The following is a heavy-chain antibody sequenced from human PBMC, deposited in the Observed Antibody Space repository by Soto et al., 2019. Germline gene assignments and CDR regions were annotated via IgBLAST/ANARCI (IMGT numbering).Heavy chain of an antibody. V-gene: IGHV5-10-1*01. Sequence: PGELLKISCKGSVYSFAGYCITWVRQMPGKGLEWMWRIDPSDSQTYYSPSFRGHVTISAAKSITTVFLQWSRLRASDTAMYYCPRHIYDSDSDPNFKYYYVSWGQGTLVKVSS. D-gene: IGHD3-22*01. CDR3: PRHIYDSDSDPNFKYYYVS. J-gene: IGHJ4*02. CDR2: IDPSDSQT. CDR1: VYSFAGYC.